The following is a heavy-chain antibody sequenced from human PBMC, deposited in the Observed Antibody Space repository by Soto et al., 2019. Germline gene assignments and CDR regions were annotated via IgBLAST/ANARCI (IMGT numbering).Heavy chain of an antibody. CDR2: LVVGTGNT. D-gene: IGHD2-15*01. V-gene: IGHV1-58*01. CDR3: ATGAYCSGGSCSDYYYYYYGMDL. J-gene: IGHJ6*02. CDR1: GFTFRSSA. Sequence: VASVKVSCKTSGFTFRSSAVQWVRQARGQRLEWIGWLVVGTGNTNYAQKFQQRVTISSDRSTNTVSMELSSLTSEDTAVYYCATGAYCSGGSCSDYYYYYYGMDLWGQGTTVTVS.